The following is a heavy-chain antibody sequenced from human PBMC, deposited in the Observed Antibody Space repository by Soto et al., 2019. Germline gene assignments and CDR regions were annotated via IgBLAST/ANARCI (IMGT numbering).Heavy chain of an antibody. D-gene: IGHD3-3*01. Sequence: ASVKVSCKTSGYTFTNYDVNWVRQATGQGLEWIGWMTPNSGDTGYAQTFQGRVTMTRDTSTSTAYMELRSLRSEDTAIYYCVRDHYTMSDFWSAFSSDWGQGAQVTVSS. V-gene: IGHV1-8*01. J-gene: IGHJ1*01. CDR2: MTPNSGDT. CDR3: VRDHYTMSDFWSAFSSD. CDR1: GYTFTNYD.